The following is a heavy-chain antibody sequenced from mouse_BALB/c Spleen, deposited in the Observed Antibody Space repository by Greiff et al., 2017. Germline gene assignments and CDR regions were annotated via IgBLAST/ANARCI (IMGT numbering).Heavy chain of an antibody. J-gene: IGHJ2*01. Sequence: EVQVVESGGGLVQPGGSLKLSCAASGFTFSSYGMSWVRQTPDKRLELVATINSNGGSTYYPDSVKGRFTISRDNAKNTLYLQMSSLKSEDTAMYYCARVKIWAGYPFDYWGQGTTLTVSS. V-gene: IGHV5-6-3*01. CDR1: GFTFSSYG. CDR2: INSNGGST. CDR3: ARVKIWAGYPFDY. D-gene: IGHD3-3*01.